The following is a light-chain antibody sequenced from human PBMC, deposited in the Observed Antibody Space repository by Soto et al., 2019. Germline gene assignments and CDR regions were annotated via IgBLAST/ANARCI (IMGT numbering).Light chain of an antibody. CDR1: SSDVGGYNY. CDR3: TSYTSSSILV. Sequence: QSALTQPASVSGSPGQSITISCTGTSSDVGGYNYVSWYQQHPGKAPTLLIYEVSGQPSGVSNRFSGSKSGNTASLTISGLQAEDEANYYCTSYTSSSILVFGGGIKLTVL. V-gene: IGLV2-14*01. J-gene: IGLJ3*02. CDR2: EVS.